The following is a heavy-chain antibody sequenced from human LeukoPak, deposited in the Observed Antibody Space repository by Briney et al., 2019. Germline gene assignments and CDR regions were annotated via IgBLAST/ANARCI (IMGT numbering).Heavy chain of an antibody. CDR1: GFTFSSYA. CDR2: ISWNSGTV. CDR3: VKDVGRNYYYGMDV. Sequence: GGPLRLSFAASGFTFSSYAMSWVRQAPGKGLEWVSGISWNSGTVGYADSVKGRFTISRDNAKNSLYLQMNSLRAEDTALYYCVKDVGRNYYYGMDVWGQGTTVTVSS. J-gene: IGHJ6*02. V-gene: IGHV3-9*01.